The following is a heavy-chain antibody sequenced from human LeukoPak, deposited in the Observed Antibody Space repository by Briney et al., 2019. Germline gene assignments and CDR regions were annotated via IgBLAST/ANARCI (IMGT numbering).Heavy chain of an antibody. CDR1: GFTFSSYW. V-gene: IGHV3-23*01. CDR3: AKGSRHQLLLNVDY. J-gene: IGHJ4*02. CDR2: ISGDGGST. Sequence: GGSLRLSCAASGFTFSSYWMSWVRQAPGKGLEWVSGISGDGGSTYYADSVKGRFTISRDNSKSTLYLQMSSLRAEDTALYYCAKGSRHQLLLNVDYWGQGTLVTVSS. D-gene: IGHD2-15*01.